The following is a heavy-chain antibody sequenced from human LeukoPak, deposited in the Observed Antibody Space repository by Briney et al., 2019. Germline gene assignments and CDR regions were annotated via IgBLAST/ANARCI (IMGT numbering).Heavy chain of an antibody. CDR1: GFTFDDYA. CDR3: AKESHSSGWRGYYFDY. V-gene: IGHV3-9*01. CDR2: ISWNSGSI. D-gene: IGHD6-19*01. J-gene: IGHJ4*02. Sequence: GGSLRLSCAASGFTFDDYAMHWVRHAPGKGLEWVSGISWNSGSIGYADSVKGRFTISRDNAKNSLYLRMNSLRAEDTALYYCAKESHSSGWRGYYFDYWGQGTLVTVSS.